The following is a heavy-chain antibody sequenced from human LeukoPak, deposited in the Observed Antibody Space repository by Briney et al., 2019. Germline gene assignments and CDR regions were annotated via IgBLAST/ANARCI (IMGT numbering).Heavy chain of an antibody. D-gene: IGHD6-13*01. Sequence: ASVKVSCKASGYTFTGYYMHWVRQAPGQGLEWMGWINPNSGGTNYAQKFQGRVTMTRDTSISTAYMELSRLRSDDTAVYYCARAITAAGTTRGKYFDYWGQGTLVTVSS. CDR2: INPNSGGT. V-gene: IGHV1-2*02. J-gene: IGHJ4*02. CDR1: GYTFTGYY. CDR3: ARAITAAGTTRGKYFDY.